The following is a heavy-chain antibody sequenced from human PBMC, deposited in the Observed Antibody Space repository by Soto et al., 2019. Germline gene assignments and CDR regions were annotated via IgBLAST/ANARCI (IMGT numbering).Heavy chain of an antibody. Sequence: SETLSLTCTVSGGSVSRDSNFWSWIRQPPGKGLEWIGYIYYSGPSRYNPSLESRVTISIDSSKNQVSLTLTSVTAADTDVYYPATGYSHHANWGRGTRVTVSS. J-gene: IGHJ4*02. CDR3: ATGYSHHAN. CDR1: GGSVSRDSNF. CDR2: IYYSGPS. V-gene: IGHV4-61*01. D-gene: IGHD4-4*01.